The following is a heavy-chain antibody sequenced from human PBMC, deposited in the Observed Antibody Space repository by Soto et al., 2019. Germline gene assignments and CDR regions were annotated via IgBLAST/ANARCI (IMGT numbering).Heavy chain of an antibody. CDR2: IRSKAYGGTT. CDR1: GFTFGDYA. Sequence: GGSLRLSCTASGFTFGDYAMSWFRQAPGKGLEWVGFIRSKAYGGTTEYAASVKGRFTISRDDSKSIAYLQMNSLKTEDTAVYYCTRAGIAARRDLASGPWSFDYWGQGTLVTVSS. V-gene: IGHV3-49*03. D-gene: IGHD6-6*01. CDR3: TRAGIAARRDLASGPWSFDY. J-gene: IGHJ4*02.